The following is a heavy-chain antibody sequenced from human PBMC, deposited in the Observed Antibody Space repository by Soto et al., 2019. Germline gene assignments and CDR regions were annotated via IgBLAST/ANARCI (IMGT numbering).Heavy chain of an antibody. D-gene: IGHD2-2*01. CDR1: GGTFSSYA. V-gene: IGHV1-69*13. CDR2: IIPIFGTA. Sequence: RASVKVSCKASGGTFSSYAISWVRQAPGQGLEWMGGIIPIFGTANYAQKFQGRVTITADESTSTAYMELSSLRSEDTAVYYCARLVVPAAISYYYGMDVWGQGTTVTVSS. J-gene: IGHJ6*02. CDR3: ARLVVPAAISYYYGMDV.